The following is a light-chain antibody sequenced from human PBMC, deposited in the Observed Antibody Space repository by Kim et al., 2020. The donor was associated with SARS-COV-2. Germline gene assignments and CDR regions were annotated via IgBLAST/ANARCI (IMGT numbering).Light chain of an antibody. CDR1: SSDVGSYNL. J-gene: IGLJ3*02. V-gene: IGLV2-23*01. CDR2: EGS. Sequence: QSALTQPASVSGSPGQSITISCTGTSSDVGSYNLVSWYQQHPGKAPKLMIYEGSKRPSGVSNRFSGSKSGNTASLTISGLQAEDEAHYYCCSYAGGNTWVFGGGTQLTVL. CDR3: CSYAGGNTWV.